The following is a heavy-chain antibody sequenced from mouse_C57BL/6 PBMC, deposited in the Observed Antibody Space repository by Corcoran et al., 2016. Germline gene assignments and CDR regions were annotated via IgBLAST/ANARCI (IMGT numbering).Heavy chain of an antibody. Sequence: QVQLQQSGAELARPGASVKLSCKASGYTFTSYGISWVKQRTGQGLEWIGEIYPRSGNTYYNEKFKGKATLTADKSSSTAYMEIRSLTSEDSAVYFCARVLLGYFYVWGTGTTVTVSS. J-gene: IGHJ1*03. CDR1: GYTFTSYG. CDR2: IYPRSGNT. CDR3: ARVLLGYFYV. V-gene: IGHV1-81*01. D-gene: IGHD1-1*01.